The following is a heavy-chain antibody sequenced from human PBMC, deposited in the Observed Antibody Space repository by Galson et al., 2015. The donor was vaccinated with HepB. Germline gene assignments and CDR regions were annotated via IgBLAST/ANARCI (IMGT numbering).Heavy chain of an antibody. CDR3: ARIRNYYGSGSYCPDY. V-gene: IGHV2-5*02. CDR1: GFSLNTHGVG. D-gene: IGHD3-10*01. CDR2: IYWDDDK. Sequence: PALVKPTQTLTLTCTFSGFSLNTHGVGVGWIRQPPGKALEWLALIYWDDDKRYTPSLKSRLTITKDTSRNQVVLTMTNMDPVDTATYYCARIRNYYGSGSYCPDYWGQGTLVTVSS. J-gene: IGHJ4*02.